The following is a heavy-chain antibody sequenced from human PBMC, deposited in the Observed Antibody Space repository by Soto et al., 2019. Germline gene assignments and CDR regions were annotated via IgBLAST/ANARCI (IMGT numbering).Heavy chain of an antibody. J-gene: IGHJ4*02. D-gene: IGHD7-27*01. CDR2: ISAYNGNT. V-gene: IGHV1-18*01. Sequence: QGQLVQSGAEVKKPGASVKVSCKASGYTFTDFGISWVRQAPGQGLEWMGWISAYNGNTDYAQKVQGRVTMTTDTSTSTAYMELRSLSSDDTAVYYCAIDSGNLGNWAYFFDYWGQGTLVTVSS. CDR1: GYTFTDFG. CDR3: AIDSGNLGNWAYFFDY.